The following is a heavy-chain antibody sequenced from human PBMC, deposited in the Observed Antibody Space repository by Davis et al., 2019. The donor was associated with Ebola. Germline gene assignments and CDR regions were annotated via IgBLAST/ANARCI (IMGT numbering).Heavy chain of an antibody. V-gene: IGHV3-9*01. Sequence: SLKISCAASGFTFDDYAMHWVRQAPGKGLEWVSGISWNSGSIGYADSVKGRFTISRDNAKNSLYLQMNSLRAEDTALYYCAKDIRASVAVAGTDDAFDIWGQGTMVTVSS. CDR2: ISWNSGSI. D-gene: IGHD6-19*01. CDR1: GFTFDDYA. CDR3: AKDIRASVAVAGTDDAFDI. J-gene: IGHJ3*02.